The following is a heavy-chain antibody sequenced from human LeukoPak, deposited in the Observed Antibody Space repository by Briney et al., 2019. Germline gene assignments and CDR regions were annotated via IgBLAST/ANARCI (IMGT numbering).Heavy chain of an antibody. D-gene: IGHD2/OR15-2a*01. Sequence: SGGSLRLSCAVSGFNLNDAWMSWVRQAPGKGLEWVGRLKSRGSGGTADYSAPVKGRFTISRDDSQNTLYLQMNSLKIEDTAVYYCVRNNNNDYWGQGTLVTVSS. J-gene: IGHJ4*02. CDR3: VRNNNNDY. CDR1: GFNLNDAW. V-gene: IGHV3-15*01. CDR2: LKSRGSGGTA.